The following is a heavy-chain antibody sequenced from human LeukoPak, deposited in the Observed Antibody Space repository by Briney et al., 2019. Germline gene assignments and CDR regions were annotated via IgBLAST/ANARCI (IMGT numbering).Heavy chain of an antibody. CDR1: GGSFSGYY. J-gene: IGHJ4*02. D-gene: IGHD3-22*01. CDR3: ASLPGRGYGPWLCYFDY. CDR2: INHSGST. V-gene: IGHV4-34*01. Sequence: SETLSLTCAVYGGSFSGYYWSWIRQPPGKGLEWIGEINHSGSTNYNPSLKSRVTISVDTSKNQFSLKLSSVTAADTAVYYCASLPGRGYGPWLCYFDYWGQGTLVTVSS.